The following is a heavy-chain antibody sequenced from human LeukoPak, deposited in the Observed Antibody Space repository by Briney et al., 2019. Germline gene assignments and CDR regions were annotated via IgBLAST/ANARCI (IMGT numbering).Heavy chain of an antibody. CDR3: AKRRGLELLYYYYMDV. Sequence: GGSLRLSCAASGFTFSSYAMSWVRQAPGKGLEWVSAISGSGGSTYYADSVKGRFTISRDNSKNTMYLQMNSLRAEDTAVYYCAKRRGLELLYYYYMDVWGKGTTVTVSS. D-gene: IGHD1-7*01. CDR2: ISGSGGST. CDR1: GFTFSSYA. J-gene: IGHJ6*03. V-gene: IGHV3-23*01.